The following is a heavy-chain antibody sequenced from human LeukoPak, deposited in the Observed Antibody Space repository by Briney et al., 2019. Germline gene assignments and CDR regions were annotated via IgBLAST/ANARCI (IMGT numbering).Heavy chain of an antibody. J-gene: IGHJ4*02. CDR1: GFTFSSYA. CDR2: ISGSGGST. V-gene: IGHV3-23*01. CDR3: TREKIVGAASDY. D-gene: IGHD1-26*01. Sequence: GGSLRLSCAASGFTFSSYAMSWVRQAPGKGLEWVSAISGSGGSTYYADSVKGRFTISRDNSKNSLYLQMNSLRAEDTAVYYCTREKIVGAASDYWGQGTPVTVSS.